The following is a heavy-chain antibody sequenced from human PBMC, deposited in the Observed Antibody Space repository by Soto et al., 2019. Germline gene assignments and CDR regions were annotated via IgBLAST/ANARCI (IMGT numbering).Heavy chain of an antibody. CDR1: GGTFSSYT. J-gene: IGHJ2*01. CDR3: ARGNHRWLQLWYFDL. CDR2: IIPIFGTG. V-gene: IGHV1-69*12. D-gene: IGHD5-12*01. Sequence: QVQLVQSGAEVKKPGSSVTVSCKASGGTFSSYTIRWVRQAPGQGLAWMGGIIPIFGTGSYAQKLQGRVTIPADESTSTAYMELSSLRSEDTAVYYCARGNHRWLQLWYFDLWGRGTLVTVSS.